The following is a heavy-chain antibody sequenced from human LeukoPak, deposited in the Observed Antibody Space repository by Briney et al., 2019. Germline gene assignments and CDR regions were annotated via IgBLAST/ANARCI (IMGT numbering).Heavy chain of an antibody. V-gene: IGHV1-18*01. CDR2: ISTYNGNT. Sequence: ASVTVSCKASGYTFTSYGISWVRQAPGQGLEWMGWISTYNGNTNYAQKLQGRVTITTDTSTSTAYMELRSLRSDDTAVYYCAREHYGGILDYWGQGTLVTVSS. CDR3: AREHYGGILDY. CDR1: GYTFTSYG. J-gene: IGHJ4*02. D-gene: IGHD4-23*01.